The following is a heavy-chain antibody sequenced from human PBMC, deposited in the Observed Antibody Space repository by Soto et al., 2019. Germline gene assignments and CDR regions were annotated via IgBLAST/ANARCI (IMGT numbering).Heavy chain of an antibody. CDR1: GFTFTTSA. CDR3: AADKLTGYYYYGMDV. D-gene: IGHD3-10*01. CDR2: IVVGSGNT. J-gene: IGHJ6*02. Sequence: SVKVSCKASGFTFTTSAVQWVRQARGQRLEWIGWIVVGSGNTNYALKFQERVTITRDMSTSTAYMELSSLRSEDTAVYYCAADKLTGYYYYGMDVWGQGTKVTVSS. V-gene: IGHV1-58*01.